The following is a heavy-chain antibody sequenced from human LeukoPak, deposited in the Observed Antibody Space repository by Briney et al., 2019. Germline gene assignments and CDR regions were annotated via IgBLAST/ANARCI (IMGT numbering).Heavy chain of an antibody. Sequence: ASVKVSCKASGGTFSSYAISWVRQAPGQGLEWMGGIIPIFGTANYAQKFQGRVTITADESTSTAYMELSSLRSEDTAVYYCARARGYNQQTLDYWGQGTLVTVSS. CDR2: IIPIFGTA. D-gene: IGHD5-24*01. V-gene: IGHV1-69*13. J-gene: IGHJ4*02. CDR1: GGTFSSYA. CDR3: ARARGYNQQTLDY.